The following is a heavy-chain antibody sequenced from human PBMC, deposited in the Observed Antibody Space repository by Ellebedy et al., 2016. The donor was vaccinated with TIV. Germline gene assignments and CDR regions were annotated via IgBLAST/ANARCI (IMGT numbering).Heavy chain of an antibody. V-gene: IGHV1-2*02. J-gene: IGHJ6*02. CDR1: GYTLTGSY. Sequence: AASVKVSCKASGYTLTGSYMHWVRQAPGQGLEWMGWINPNSGDTSYAQNFQGRVTMTRDTSISQAYMELSRLRSADTAVYYGARGWSKTTCTGDYSYAMAVWGQGTTVTVSS. CDR2: INPNSGDT. CDR3: ARGWSKTTCTGDYSYAMAV. D-gene: IGHD3-3*01.